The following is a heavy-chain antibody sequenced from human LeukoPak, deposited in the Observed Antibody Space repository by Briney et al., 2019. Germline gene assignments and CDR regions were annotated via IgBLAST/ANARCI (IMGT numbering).Heavy chain of an antibody. V-gene: IGHV3-66*01. J-gene: IGHJ4*02. Sequence: GGSLRLSCAASGFTFRNNYMSWVRQAPGKGLEGGSVIYSGGSTYYADSVKGRFTISRDNSKNTLYLQMNSLRAEDTAVYFCATGERMVRGDGVDYWGQGTLVTVSS. D-gene: IGHD3-10*01. CDR2: IYSGGST. CDR1: GFTFRNNY. CDR3: ATGERMVRGDGVDY.